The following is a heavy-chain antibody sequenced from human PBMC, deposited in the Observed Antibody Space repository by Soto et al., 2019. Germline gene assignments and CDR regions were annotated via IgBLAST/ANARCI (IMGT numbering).Heavy chain of an antibody. CDR3: ARDPPETPSDY. Sequence: QVQLVQSGADVKKPGASVRVSCKASGYTFTDYGITWVRQAPGQGLEWMGWISAKNGDTNLAQKFRGRVTLTTDTSTGTAYMDLRSLTPDDAAVYYCARDPPETPSDYWGQGTLVTVPS. CDR2: ISAKNGDT. CDR1: GYTFTDYG. V-gene: IGHV1-18*01. J-gene: IGHJ4*02.